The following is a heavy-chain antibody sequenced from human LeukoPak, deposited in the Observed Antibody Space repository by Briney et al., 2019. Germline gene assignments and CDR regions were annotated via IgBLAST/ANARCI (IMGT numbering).Heavy chain of an antibody. CDR3: ARTSGYSSGWYDY. V-gene: IGHV1-69*05. Sequence: SVKVSCKASGGTFSSYAISWVRQAPGQGLEWMGGIIPIFGTANYAQKFQGRVTMTRDTSTSTVYMELSSLRSEDTAVYYCARTSGYSSGWYDYWGQGTLVTVSS. CDR2: IIPIFGTA. D-gene: IGHD6-19*01. CDR1: GGTFSSYA. J-gene: IGHJ4*02.